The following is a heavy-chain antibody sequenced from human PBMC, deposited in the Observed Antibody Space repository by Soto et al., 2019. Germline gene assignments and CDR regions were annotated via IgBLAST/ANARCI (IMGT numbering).Heavy chain of an antibody. V-gene: IGHV3-23*01. CDR2: ISGSGGST. Sequence: GGSLRLSCAASGFTFSSYAMSWVRQAPGKGLEWVSAISGSGGSTYYADSVKGRFTISRDNSKNTLYLQMNSLRAEDTAVYYCAKAYDYSHCRRTTCPADFWGPGTLVTV. CDR1: GFTFSSYA. J-gene: IGHJ4*02. CDR3: AKAYDYSHCRRTTCPADF. D-gene: IGHD2-2*01.